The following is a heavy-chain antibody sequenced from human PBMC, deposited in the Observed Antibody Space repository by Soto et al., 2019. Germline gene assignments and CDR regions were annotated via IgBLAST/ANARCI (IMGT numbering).Heavy chain of an antibody. J-gene: IGHJ4*02. Sequence: PSETLSLTCTVSGGSISSGGYYWSWIRQHPGKGLEWIGYIYYSGSTYYNPSLKSRVTISVDTSKNQFSLKLSSVTAAGTAVYYCAAYYYDSSGPPGYWGQGTLVTVS. CDR1: GGSISSGGYY. CDR3: AAYYYDSSGPPGY. D-gene: IGHD3-22*01. V-gene: IGHV4-31*03. CDR2: IYYSGST.